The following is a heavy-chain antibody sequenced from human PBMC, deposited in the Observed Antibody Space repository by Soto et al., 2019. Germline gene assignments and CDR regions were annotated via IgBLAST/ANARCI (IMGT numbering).Heavy chain of an antibody. Sequence: QVQAVQAGADVKKPGSSVKVSFKAAGGTVINYAINWVRQAPGPALEWMGGSIPIFGKPNYDQKFQDRVTITADESTTTAYMELSTLKSEDTAVYDCARGIPSPGQDWYFALVGRCTLVTVS. D-gene: IGHD6-13*01. J-gene: IGHJ2*01. CDR1: GGTVINYA. CDR2: SIPIFGKP. V-gene: IGHV1-69*01. CDR3: ARGIPSPGQDWYFAL.